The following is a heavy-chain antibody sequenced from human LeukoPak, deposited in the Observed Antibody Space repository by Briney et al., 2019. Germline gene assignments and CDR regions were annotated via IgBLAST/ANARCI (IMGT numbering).Heavy chain of an antibody. Sequence: SETLSLTYTVSGGSISSYYWSWIRQPPGKGLEWIGSIYYSGSTYYNPSLKSRVTTSVDTSKNQFSLKLSSVTAADTAVYYCARGSGYSYGYPFDPWGQGTLVTVSS. D-gene: IGHD5-18*01. CDR3: ARGSGYSYGYPFDP. CDR1: GGSISSYY. CDR2: IYYSGST. V-gene: IGHV4-59*12. J-gene: IGHJ5*02.